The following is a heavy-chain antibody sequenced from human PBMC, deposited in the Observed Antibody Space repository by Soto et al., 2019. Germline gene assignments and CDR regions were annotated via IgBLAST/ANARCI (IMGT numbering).Heavy chain of an antibody. V-gene: IGHV3-48*04. CDR1: GFTFRTYS. J-gene: IGHJ6*02. CDR2: INSGSSTI. D-gene: IGHD5-18*01. CDR3: AREGYRKYNYYGMDV. Sequence: GGPLSLSCAASGFTFRTYSMTWVRQAPGKGLEWLSYINSGSSTISYADSVKGRFTISRDNAKNSLYLQMNSLRAEDTAVYYCAREGYRKYNYYGMDVWGQGTTVTVSS.